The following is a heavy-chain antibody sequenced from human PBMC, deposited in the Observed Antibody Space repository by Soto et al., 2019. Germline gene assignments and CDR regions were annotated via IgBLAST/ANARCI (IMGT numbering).Heavy chain of an antibody. CDR3: AKNDFISLAGRSFPFDY. J-gene: IGHJ4*02. D-gene: IGHD6-19*01. CDR1: GFTLRSYA. Sequence: GGSLRLSCAASGFTLRSYAMNWVRQAPGKGLEWVSGMTGSAGSTFYADSVKGRFTISRDISKNTLYLQMNSLRADDAAVYYCAKNDFISLAGRSFPFDYWGQGTLVTVSS. CDR2: MTGSAGST. V-gene: IGHV3-23*01.